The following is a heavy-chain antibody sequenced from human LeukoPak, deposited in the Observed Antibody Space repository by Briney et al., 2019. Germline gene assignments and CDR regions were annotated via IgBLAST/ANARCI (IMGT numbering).Heavy chain of an antibody. J-gene: IGHJ5*02. Sequence: SETLSLTCTVSGCSVRSYYWTWLRQSAGKGLEWIGRIYHDGKSDSSLSLKSRVLMSIDTSKNQFSLNLHSVTAADTAVYYCARDPGGSYSTTTGDWFDPWGQGVLVTVSS. CDR3: ARDPGGSYSTTTGDWFDP. D-gene: IGHD1-1*01. V-gene: IGHV4-4*07. CDR2: IYHDGKS. CDR1: GCSVRSYY.